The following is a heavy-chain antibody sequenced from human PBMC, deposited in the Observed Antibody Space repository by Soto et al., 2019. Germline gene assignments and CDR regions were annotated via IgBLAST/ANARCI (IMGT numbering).Heavy chain of an antibody. V-gene: IGHV3-21*01. Sequence: PGGSLRLSCAASGFTFSSYSMNWVRQAPGKGLEWVSSISSSSSYIYYADSVKGRFTISRDNAKNSLYLQMNSLRAEDTAVYYCAKPYYDFWSGYFYYFDYWGQGTLVTVSS. J-gene: IGHJ4*02. CDR1: GFTFSSYS. D-gene: IGHD3-3*01. CDR3: AKPYYDFWSGYFYYFDY. CDR2: ISSSSSYI.